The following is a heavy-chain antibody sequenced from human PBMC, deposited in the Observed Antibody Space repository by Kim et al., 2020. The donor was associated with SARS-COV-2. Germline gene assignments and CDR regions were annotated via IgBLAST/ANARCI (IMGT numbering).Heavy chain of an antibody. D-gene: IGHD3-10*01. CDR3: AVDRRFQST. J-gene: IGHJ5*02. CDR1: GFTFSSRA. V-gene: IGHV3-23*01. Sequence: GSLRLSCTASGFTFSSRAMSWVRQAPGKGLEWVSAIAGPGFRTYYAESVKGRFTISRDNSRNTVSLEMNSLTVDDTALYYCAVDRRFQSTWGQGTLVTVSS. CDR2: IAGPGFRT.